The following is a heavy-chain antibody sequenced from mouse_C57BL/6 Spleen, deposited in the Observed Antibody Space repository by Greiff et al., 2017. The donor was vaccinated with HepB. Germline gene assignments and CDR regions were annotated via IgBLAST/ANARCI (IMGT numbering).Heavy chain of an antibody. CDR2: INYDGSST. V-gene: IGHV5-16*01. CDR1: GFTFSDYY. Sequence: DVQLVESEGGLVQPGSSMKLSCTASGFTFSDYYMAWVRQVPEKGLEWVANINYDGSSTYYLDSLKSRFIISRDNAKNILYLQMSSLKSEDTATYYCARGGGSLDYWGQGTTLTVSS. J-gene: IGHJ2*01. CDR3: ARGGGSLDY.